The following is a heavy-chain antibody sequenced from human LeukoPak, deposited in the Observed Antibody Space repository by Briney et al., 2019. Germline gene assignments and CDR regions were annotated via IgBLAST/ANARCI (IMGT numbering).Heavy chain of an antibody. D-gene: IGHD5-18*01. Sequence: GGSLRLSCAVSGFTFSSYDMKWVRQAPGKGLQWVSSISSSSSFIYYADSVKGRFTISRDNAKNSLYLQMNSLRAEDTAVYYCATSSYGLYWGQGTLVTVSS. V-gene: IGHV3-21*01. J-gene: IGHJ4*02. CDR3: ATSSYGLY. CDR1: GFTFSSYD. CDR2: ISSSSSFI.